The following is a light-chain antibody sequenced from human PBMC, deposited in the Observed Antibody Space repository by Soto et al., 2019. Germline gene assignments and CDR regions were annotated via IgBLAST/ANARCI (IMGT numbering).Light chain of an antibody. Sequence: QSVLTQPPSASGTPGQKVTISCSGSSSNIGSNTVTWYQHLPGTAPKLLIYSNNQRSSGVPGRFSGSKSGTSASLSITGVQSEDGADYYCAAWEDSLHVYFFGTGTKVTVL. CDR1: SSNIGSNT. CDR3: AAWEDSLHVYF. V-gene: IGLV1-44*01. J-gene: IGLJ1*01. CDR2: SNN.